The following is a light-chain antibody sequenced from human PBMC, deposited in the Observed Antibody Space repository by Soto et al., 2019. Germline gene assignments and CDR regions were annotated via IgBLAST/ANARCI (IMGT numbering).Light chain of an antibody. CDR2: EAS. J-gene: IGKJ1*01. Sequence: DIQMTQSPSTLSASVGDRVTLTCRASETINTLLAWYQQKPGKAPKLLIYEASSLQSGVPSRFSGSGSGTEFTLTVSSLQSDDFASYYCQQYYSYPWTFGQGTKEEIK. CDR3: QQYYSYPWT. V-gene: IGKV1-5*03. CDR1: ETINTL.